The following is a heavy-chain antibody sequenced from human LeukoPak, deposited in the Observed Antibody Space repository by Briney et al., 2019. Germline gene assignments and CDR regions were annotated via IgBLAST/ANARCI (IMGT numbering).Heavy chain of an antibody. Sequence: SETLSLTCTVSGGSISSGGYYWSWIRQHPGKGLEWIGYIYYSGSTYYNPSLKSRVTISVDTSKNQFSLKLSSVTAADTAVYYCAREEREINSGDFDYWGQGTLVTVSS. J-gene: IGHJ4*02. D-gene: IGHD1-1*01. CDR1: GGSISSGGYY. CDR2: IYYSGST. CDR3: AREEREINSGDFDY. V-gene: IGHV4-31*03.